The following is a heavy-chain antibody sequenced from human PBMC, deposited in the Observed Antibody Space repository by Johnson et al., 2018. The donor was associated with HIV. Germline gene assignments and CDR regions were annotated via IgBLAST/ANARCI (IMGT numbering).Heavy chain of an antibody. CDR1: GFTFSRYA. CDR2: ISNDGSDK. J-gene: IGHJ3*02. Sequence: QVQLVESGGGVVQPGRSLRLSCAASGFTFSRYAMHWVRQAPGKGLEWVAVISNDGSDKYYADSVKGRFTISRDNSKNTLFLQMNSVRAEDTAVYYCARSQGSGEGAFDMWGQGTMVTVSS. D-gene: IGHD2-21*01. V-gene: IGHV3-30-3*01. CDR3: ARSQGSGEGAFDM.